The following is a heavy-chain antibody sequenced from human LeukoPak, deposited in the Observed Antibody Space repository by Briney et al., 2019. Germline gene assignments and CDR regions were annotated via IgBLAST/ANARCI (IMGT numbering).Heavy chain of an antibody. V-gene: IGHV3-23*01. Sequence: GGSLRLSCAASGFTFSSYAMSWVRQAPGEGLEWVSAISGSGGSTYYADSVKGRFTISRDNSKNTLYLQMNSLRAEDTAVYYCAKLIVVVPAAPRPVDYWGQGTLVTVSS. CDR2: ISGSGGST. J-gene: IGHJ4*02. CDR1: GFTFSSYA. D-gene: IGHD2-2*01. CDR3: AKLIVVVPAAPRPVDY.